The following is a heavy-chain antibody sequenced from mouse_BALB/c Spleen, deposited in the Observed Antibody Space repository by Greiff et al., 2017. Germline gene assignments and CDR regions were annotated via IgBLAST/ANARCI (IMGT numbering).Heavy chain of an antibody. V-gene: IGHV14-3*02. D-gene: IGHD3-2*01. CDR3: ATDSSGYVGYYAMDY. Sequence: EVQLQQSGAELVKPGASVKLSCTASGFNIKDTYMHWVKQRPEQGLEWIGRIDPANGNTKYDPKFQGKATITADTSSNTAYLQLSSLTSEDTAVYYCATDSSGYVGYYAMDYWGQGTSVTVSS. J-gene: IGHJ4*01. CDR2: IDPANGNT. CDR1: GFNIKDTY.